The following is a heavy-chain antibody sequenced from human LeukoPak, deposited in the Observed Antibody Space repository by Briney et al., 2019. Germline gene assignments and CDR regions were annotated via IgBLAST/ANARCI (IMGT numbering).Heavy chain of an antibody. D-gene: IGHD3-22*01. CDR3: ARDYYDSSGYYWGYFDY. CDR2: IYTSGST. V-gene: IGHV4-61*02. Sequence: SETLSLTCTVSGGSISSGSYYWSWIRQPAGKGLEWIGRIYTSGSTNYSPSLKSRVTISVDTSKNQFSLKLSSVTAADTAVYYCARDYYDSSGYYWGYFDYWGQGTLVTVSS. CDR1: GGSISSGSYY. J-gene: IGHJ4*02.